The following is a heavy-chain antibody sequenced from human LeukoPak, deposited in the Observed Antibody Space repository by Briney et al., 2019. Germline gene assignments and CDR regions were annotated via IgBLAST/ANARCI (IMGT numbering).Heavy chain of an antibody. CDR2: ISSTTVI. Sequence: GGSLRLSCAVSGFRFSGYNMNWVRQAPGRGLEWIAYISSTTVIYYADSVEGRFTVSRDNAHDSLYLQMSSLTLDDTAVYFCAREGDGSNSGFAYWGQGTLVTISS. CDR1: GFRFSGYN. D-gene: IGHD4-11*01. CDR3: AREGDGSNSGFAY. J-gene: IGHJ4*02. V-gene: IGHV3-69-1*01.